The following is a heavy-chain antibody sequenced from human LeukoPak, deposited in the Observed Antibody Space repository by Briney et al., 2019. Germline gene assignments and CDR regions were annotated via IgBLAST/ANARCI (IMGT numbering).Heavy chain of an antibody. Sequence: SETLSLICTVSGGSISSYYWSWIRQAPGKGLEWIGYIYYTGTTNYNPSLKSRATISVDASQNQFSLKLRSVTAADTAVYYCARVITYHYGMDVWGQGTTVVISS. CDR3: ARVITYHYGMDV. V-gene: IGHV4-59*01. J-gene: IGHJ6*02. CDR1: GGSISSYY. D-gene: IGHD1-14*01. CDR2: IYYTGTT.